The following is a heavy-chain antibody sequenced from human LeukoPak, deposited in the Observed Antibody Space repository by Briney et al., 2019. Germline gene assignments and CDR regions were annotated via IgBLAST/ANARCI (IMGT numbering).Heavy chain of an antibody. V-gene: IGHV3-23*01. CDR1: GFTFSTYA. CDR3: AKDPHFDFWSGYSYHLDQ. Sequence: GGSLRLSCAASGFTFSTYAMSWVRQAPGKGPEWVSGISGSVSRTYYADSVKGRFIISRDNDENTLYLQMHSLRADDTAVYYCAKDPHFDFWSGYSYHLDQWGQGTLVTVSS. D-gene: IGHD3-3*01. J-gene: IGHJ4*02. CDR2: ISGSVSRT.